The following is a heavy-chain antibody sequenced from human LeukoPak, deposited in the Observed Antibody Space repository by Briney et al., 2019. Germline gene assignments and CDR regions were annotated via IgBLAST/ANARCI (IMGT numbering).Heavy chain of an antibody. CDR3: ARHKDCSGGSCYSPLFDY. CDR2: VYYSGST. V-gene: IGHV4-59*01. D-gene: IGHD2-15*01. J-gene: IGHJ4*02. CDR1: GGSISSYY. Sequence: SENLSLTCTVSGGSISSYYWSWFRQPPGKGLEWIGYVYYSGSTNYNSSLKSRVTISVDTSKNQFSLKLSSVTAADTAVYYCARHKDCSGGSCYSPLFDYWGQGTLVTVSS.